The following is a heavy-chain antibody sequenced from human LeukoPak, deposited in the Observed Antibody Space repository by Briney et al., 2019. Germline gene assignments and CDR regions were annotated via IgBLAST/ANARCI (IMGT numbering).Heavy chain of an antibody. CDR1: GDSISTYY. D-gene: IGHD5-18*01. Sequence: PSETLSLTCTVSGDSISTYYWSWIRQPPGKGLEWIAYIDYRGSTTYNPSLRSRVTMSVDTSRNQFSLKLYSVTAADTAVYYCARSRSGYSYDHAAFEIWGQGTMVTVSS. J-gene: IGHJ3*02. CDR3: ARSRSGYSYDHAAFEI. V-gene: IGHV4-59*01. CDR2: IDYRGST.